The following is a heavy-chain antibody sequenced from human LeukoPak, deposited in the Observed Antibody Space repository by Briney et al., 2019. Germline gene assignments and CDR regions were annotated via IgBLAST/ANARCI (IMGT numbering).Heavy chain of an antibody. D-gene: IGHD2-15*01. Sequence: ASVKVSCKASGYTFTIYYMHWVRQAPGQGLEWMGWLNPNTLVTNYAQHFQGRVSMTWDTSISTGYMDLHSLTSDDTAVYYCARKDGGRDGMDVWGQGTTVTVSS. CDR1: GYTFTIYY. CDR3: ARKDGGRDGMDV. J-gene: IGHJ6*02. V-gene: IGHV1-2*02. CDR2: LNPNTLVT.